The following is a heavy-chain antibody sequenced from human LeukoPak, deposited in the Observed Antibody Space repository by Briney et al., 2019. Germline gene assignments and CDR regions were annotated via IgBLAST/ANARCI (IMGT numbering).Heavy chain of an antibody. D-gene: IGHD6-13*01. CDR3: ARGSIAAAGSDNIDY. CDR2: IYCSGTT. Sequence: PSETLSLTCTVSGGSVSGYYWSWIRQPPGKGLEWIGFIYCSGTTSYNPSLKSRVTISVDTSKDQFSLKLSSVSAADTAVYYCARGSIAAAGSDNIDYWGQGTLVTVSS. V-gene: IGHV4-59*02. CDR1: GGSVSGYY. J-gene: IGHJ4*02.